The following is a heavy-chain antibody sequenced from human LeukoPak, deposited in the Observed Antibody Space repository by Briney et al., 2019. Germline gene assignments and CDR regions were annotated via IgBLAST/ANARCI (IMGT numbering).Heavy chain of an antibody. Sequence: ASVKVSCKASRYTFTDYYIYWVRQAPGQGLEWMGWINPNTDRTDYAHSFQGRVTMTRDTSISTAYMELSRLRSDDTAVYYCARGQLLHIYYYYYMDLWGKGTTVTISS. CDR1: RYTFTDYY. D-gene: IGHD2-15*01. CDR2: INPNTDRT. CDR3: ARGQLLHIYYYYYMDL. V-gene: IGHV1-2*02. J-gene: IGHJ6*03.